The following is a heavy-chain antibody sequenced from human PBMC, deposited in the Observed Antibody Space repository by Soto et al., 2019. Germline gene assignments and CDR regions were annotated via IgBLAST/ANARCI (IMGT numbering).Heavy chain of an antibody. J-gene: IGHJ4*02. CDR2: ISYDGSNK. CDR3: AREGYGGNSYYFDY. V-gene: IGHV3-30-3*01. D-gene: IGHD2-21*02. CDR1: GFTFSSYA. Sequence: QVQLVESGGGVVQPGRSLRLSCAASGFTFSSYAMHWVRQAPGKGLEWVAVISYDGSNKYYADSVKGRFTISRDNSKNTLYLQMNSLRAEDTAVYYCAREGYGGNSYYFDYWGQGSLVTVSS.